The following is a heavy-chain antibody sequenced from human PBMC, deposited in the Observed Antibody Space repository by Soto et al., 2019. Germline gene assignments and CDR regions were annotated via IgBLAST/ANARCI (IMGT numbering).Heavy chain of an antibody. CDR1: GFTFSSYG. D-gene: IGHD6-19*01. Sequence: GGSLRLSCAASGFTFSSYGMHWVRQVPGKGLEWVAVIWYDGSNKYYADSVKGRFTISRDNSKNTLYLQMNSLRAEDTAVYYCARGRLIAMAGTFFDYWGQGTLVTVPQ. V-gene: IGHV3-33*01. J-gene: IGHJ4*02. CDR2: IWYDGSNK. CDR3: ARGRLIAMAGTFFDY.